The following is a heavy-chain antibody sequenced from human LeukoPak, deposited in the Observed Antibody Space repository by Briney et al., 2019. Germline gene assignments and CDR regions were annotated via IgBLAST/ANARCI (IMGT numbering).Heavy chain of an antibody. Sequence: SDTLSLTCDVSGYSIRSDNWWGWIRQPPGKGLEWIGYVYHSGSIYSNPSLKSRVTMSVDASRNQFSLKLTSVTPEDTAVYYCARKRSRITYFDDWGQGTLVTVSS. CDR2: VYHSGSI. CDR3: ARKRSRITYFDD. D-gene: IGHD2-2*01. J-gene: IGHJ4*02. V-gene: IGHV4-28*05. CDR1: GYSIRSDNW.